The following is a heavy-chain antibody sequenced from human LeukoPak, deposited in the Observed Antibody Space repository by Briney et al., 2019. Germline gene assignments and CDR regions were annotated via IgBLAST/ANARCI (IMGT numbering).Heavy chain of an antibody. J-gene: IGHJ5*02. CDR3: ATDFVLYWASAPGWFDP. CDR2: INHIGTT. V-gene: IGHV4-34*01. D-gene: IGHD2-2*02. CDR1: GGSFSGYY. Sequence: SETLSLTCAVYGGSFSGYYWSWIRQPPGKGLEWIGEINHIGTTNYNPSLKSRVTISVDTSKNQFSLKLNSVTAADTAVYYCATDFVLYWASAPGWFDPWGQGTLVTVSS.